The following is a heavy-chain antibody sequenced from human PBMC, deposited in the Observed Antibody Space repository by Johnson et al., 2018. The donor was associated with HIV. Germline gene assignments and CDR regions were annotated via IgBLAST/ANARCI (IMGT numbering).Heavy chain of an antibody. Sequence: VQLVESGGGLVQPGGSLRLSCAASGFTVSSNYMSWVRQAPGKGLEWVSVIYSGGSTYYADSVKGRFTISRDNSKNTLYLQMNSLRAEDTAVYYCARSRYDRSGDGIWGQGTMVTVSS. V-gene: IGHV3-66*01. CDR3: ARSRYDRSGDGI. D-gene: IGHD3-22*01. CDR2: IYSGGST. CDR1: GFTVSSNY. J-gene: IGHJ3*02.